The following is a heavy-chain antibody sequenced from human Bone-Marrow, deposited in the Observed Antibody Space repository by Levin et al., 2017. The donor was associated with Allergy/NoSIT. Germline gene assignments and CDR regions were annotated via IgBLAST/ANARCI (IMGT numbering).Heavy chain of an antibody. CDR2: IKSKTDGGTT. CDR1: GFTFSNAW. CDR3: TTDSSRDSSSPFDY. Sequence: GGSLRLSCAASGFTFSNAWMSWVRQAPGKGLEWVGRIKSKTDGGTTDYAAPVKGRFTISRDDSKNTLYLQMNSLKTEDTAVYYCTTDSSRDSSSPFDYWGQGTLVTVSS. J-gene: IGHJ4*02. V-gene: IGHV3-15*01. D-gene: IGHD6-6*01.